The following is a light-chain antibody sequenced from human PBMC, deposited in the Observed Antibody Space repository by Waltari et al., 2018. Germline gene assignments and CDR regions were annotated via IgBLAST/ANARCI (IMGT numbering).Light chain of an antibody. Sequence: DIQMTQSPSSLSASVGDRVNITCQASPDISNYLNWYQQKPGKAPKLLIYDASNLETGDPSRFSGSGSGTDFTFTISSLQPEDIATYYCQQYDNLPSYTFGQGTKLEIK. CDR2: DAS. J-gene: IGKJ2*01. CDR1: PDISNY. V-gene: IGKV1-33*01. CDR3: QQYDNLPSYT.